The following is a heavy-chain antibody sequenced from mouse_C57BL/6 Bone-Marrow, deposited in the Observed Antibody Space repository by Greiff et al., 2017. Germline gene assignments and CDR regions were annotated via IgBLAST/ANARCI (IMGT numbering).Heavy chain of an antibody. V-gene: IGHV5S21*01. D-gene: IGHD1-1*01. CDR3: ARYHYGSSYGYFDY. CDR2: ISSGGDYI. Sequence: EVMLVESGEGLVKPGGSLKLSCAASGFTFSSYAMSWVRQTPEKRLEWVAYISSGGDYIYYADTVKGRFTISRDNAKNTLFLQMTSLRSEDTAMYYCARYHYGSSYGYFDYWGQGTTLTVSS. CDR1: GFTFSSYA. J-gene: IGHJ2*01.